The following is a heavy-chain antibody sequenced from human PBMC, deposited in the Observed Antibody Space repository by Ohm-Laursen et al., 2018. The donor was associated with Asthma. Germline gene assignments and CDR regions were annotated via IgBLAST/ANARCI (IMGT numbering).Heavy chain of an antibody. V-gene: IGHV4-59*07. CDR2: IYYSGST. Sequence: SDTLSLTWAVSGGSISSYYWSWIRQPPGKGLEWIGYIYYSGSTNYNPSLKSRVTISVDTSKNQFSLKLSSVTAADTAVYYCARAYSGSYEAPPTYYYYGMDVWGQGTTVTVSS. D-gene: IGHD1-26*01. CDR3: ARAYSGSYEAPPTYYYYGMDV. CDR1: GGSISSYY. J-gene: IGHJ6*02.